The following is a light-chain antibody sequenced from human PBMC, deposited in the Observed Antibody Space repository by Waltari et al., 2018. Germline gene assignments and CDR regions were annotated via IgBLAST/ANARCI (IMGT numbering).Light chain of an antibody. V-gene: IGKV3-11*01. J-gene: IGKJ2*01. Sequence: EIVLTQSPANLSLSPGDTATLSCRASQSVGSYLAWYQQKPGHPPRLLIYDASNRATGVPARFRGSGSGTEFTLTISSLEAEDFAVYYCQQRANWTPHTFGQGARLEIK. CDR1: QSVGSY. CDR2: DAS. CDR3: QQRANWTPHT.